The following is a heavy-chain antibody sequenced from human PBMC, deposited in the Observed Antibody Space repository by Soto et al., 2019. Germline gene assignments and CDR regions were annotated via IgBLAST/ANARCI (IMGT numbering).Heavy chain of an antibody. V-gene: IGHV3-23*01. CDR3: AGIASGYPYSFEF. D-gene: IGHD3-22*01. CDR1: GFTFSNYA. Sequence: EVQLLESGGDLVQPGGSLRLSCAASGFTFSNYAMSWVRQAPGKGLEWVSTISSSGGTTYYVDSVKGRFTISRDNSKNTLFLQMNSLRAEATAVYYGAGIASGYPYSFEFWGQGTIVTVSA. CDR2: ISSSGGTT. J-gene: IGHJ4*02.